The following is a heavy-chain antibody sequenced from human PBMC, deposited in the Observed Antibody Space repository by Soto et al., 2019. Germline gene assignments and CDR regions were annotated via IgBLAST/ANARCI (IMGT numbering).Heavy chain of an antibody. D-gene: IGHD6-19*01. CDR1: GFSLSTSGVG. CDR3: AHIWYTSCSGYY. CDR2: LYWDDDK. V-gene: IGHV2-5*02. J-gene: IGHJ4*02. Sequence: QITLKESGPPLVKPTQTLTLTCTFSGFSLSTSGVGVAWIRQPPGKALEWLALLYWDDDKRYSPSLKSSLTITKDASKNQVVLTKTDMDPVDTATYYCAHIWYTSCSGYYWGQVSLATVSS.